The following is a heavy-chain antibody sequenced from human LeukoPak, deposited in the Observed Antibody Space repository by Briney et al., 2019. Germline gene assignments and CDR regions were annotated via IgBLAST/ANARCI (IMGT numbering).Heavy chain of an antibody. D-gene: IGHD7-27*01. J-gene: IGHJ4*02. CDR2: MSPNSGDT. Sequence: ASVKVPCKASGYTFTTHDINWVRQATGQGLEWLGWMSPNSGDTGYAQKFQGRVTMTSDSSISTAYMELSSLRSADTAIYYCVRTPPNWGFDYWGQGTLVTVSS. CDR1: GYTFTTHD. V-gene: IGHV1-8*01. CDR3: VRTPPNWGFDY.